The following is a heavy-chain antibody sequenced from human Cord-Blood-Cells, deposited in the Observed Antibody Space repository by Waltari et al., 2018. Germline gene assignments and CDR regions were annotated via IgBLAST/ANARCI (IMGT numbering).Heavy chain of an antibody. Sequence: EVQLVQSGAEVKKPGESLKISCKGSGYSFTSYWIGWVRQMPGKGLEWMGIIYHGDSDTSYIPSFQVQVTISADKSISTAYLQWSSLKASDTAMYYCARFIWINGDSYLDYWGQGTLVTVSS. V-gene: IGHV5-51*01. D-gene: IGHD4-17*01. CDR1: GYSFTSYW. J-gene: IGHJ4*02. CDR2: IYHGDSDT. CDR3: ARFIWINGDSYLDY.